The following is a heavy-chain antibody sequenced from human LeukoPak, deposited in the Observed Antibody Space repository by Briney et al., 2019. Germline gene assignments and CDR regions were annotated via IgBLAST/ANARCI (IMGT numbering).Heavy chain of an antibody. Sequence: GGSLRLSCAASGFTFSSYGMHWVRQAPGKGLEWVAFIRYDGSNKYYADSVKGRFTISRGNSKNTLYLQMNSLRAEDTAVYYCAKGDRGYSYGCSLDYWGQGTLVTVSS. CDR2: IRYDGSNK. D-gene: IGHD5-18*01. J-gene: IGHJ4*02. CDR3: AKGDRGYSYGCSLDY. V-gene: IGHV3-30*02. CDR1: GFTFSSYG.